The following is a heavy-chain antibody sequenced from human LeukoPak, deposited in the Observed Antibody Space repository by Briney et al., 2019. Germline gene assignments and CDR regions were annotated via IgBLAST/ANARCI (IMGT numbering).Heavy chain of an antibody. V-gene: IGHV3-53*01. CDR3: ASHSSSWYGFDY. CDR1: GLTVSSNY. Sequence: AGGSLRLSCAPSGLTVSSNYMSWVRQAPGKVLEWVSVIYSGASTYYADSVKGRFTISRDNSKNTLYLQMNSLRPEDTPVYYCASHSSSWYGFDYWGQGTLVTVSS. CDR2: IYSGAST. D-gene: IGHD6-13*01. J-gene: IGHJ4*02.